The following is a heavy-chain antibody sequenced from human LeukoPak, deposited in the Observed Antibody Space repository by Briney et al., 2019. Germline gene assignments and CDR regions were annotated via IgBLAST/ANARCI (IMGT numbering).Heavy chain of an antibody. J-gene: IGHJ4*02. CDR2: INANRGGT. CDR3: AGGRPGNYSDD. Sequence: ASVRVSSKPSLYTFTGYFMHCVRHAPEQGREWRGWINANRGGTSYIQNFQGRVTITRDTSISTAYMDPGRLSSDDTAVYYLAGGRPGNYSDDWGEG. CDR1: LYTFTGYF. V-gene: IGHV1-2*02.